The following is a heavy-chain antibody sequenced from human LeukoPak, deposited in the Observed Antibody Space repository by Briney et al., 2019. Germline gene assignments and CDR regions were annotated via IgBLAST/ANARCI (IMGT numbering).Heavy chain of an antibody. D-gene: IGHD2-21*02. CDR2: IWYDGSNK. J-gene: IGHJ6*02. Sequence: PGRSLRLSCAASGFTFSSYGMHWVRQAPGKGLEWVAVIWYDGSNKYYADSVKGRFTISRDNSKNTLYLQMNSLRAEDTAVYYCARARGEVTDRYYYYYGMDVWGQGTTVTVSS. CDR3: ARARGEVTDRYYYYYGMDV. V-gene: IGHV3-33*01. CDR1: GFTFSSYG.